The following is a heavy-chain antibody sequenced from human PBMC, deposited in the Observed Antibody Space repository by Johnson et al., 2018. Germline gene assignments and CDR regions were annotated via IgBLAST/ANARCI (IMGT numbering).Heavy chain of an antibody. V-gene: IGHV3-23*04. CDR2: XXXXXXXX. D-gene: IGHD3-16*02. J-gene: IGHJ4*02. CDR1: GFTLSSYA. CDR3: AKGLGPSLLFPFDS. Sequence: EVQLGEAGGDLMEPGGSLRLSCAASGFTLSSYAMPWVRQAPGKGLQWVSXXXXXXXXXXPAESGNCRFTISSYTSKNTLYREIGSLAADGTAVYYCAKGLGPSLLFPFDSWGQGALLTVSS.